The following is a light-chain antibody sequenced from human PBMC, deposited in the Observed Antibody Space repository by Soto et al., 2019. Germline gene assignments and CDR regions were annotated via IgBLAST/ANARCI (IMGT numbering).Light chain of an antibody. CDR3: QQFNDYPIT. V-gene: IGKV1D-13*01. Sequence: AIQLTQSPSSLPASVGDRVTITCRASQGISSALAWYQQKPGKAPKIMSYDASSLESGVPSRFRGSGSGTDFTLTISSLQPEDFETYYCQQFNDYPITFGQGTRLEIK. J-gene: IGKJ5*01. CDR2: DAS. CDR1: QGISSA.